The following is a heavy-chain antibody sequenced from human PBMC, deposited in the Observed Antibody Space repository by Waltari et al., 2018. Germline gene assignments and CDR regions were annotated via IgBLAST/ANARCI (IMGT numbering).Heavy chain of an antibody. CDR2: IIPILGIA. V-gene: IGHV1-69*08. D-gene: IGHD3-16*02. J-gene: IGHJ4*02. CDR1: GGTFSSYT. Sequence: QVQLVQSGAEVKKPGSSVKVSCKASGGTFSSYTISWVRQATGQGLEWMGRIIPILGIANYAQKFQGRVTITADKSTSTAYMELSSLRSEDTAVYYCARELSVRGVHPQFDYWGQGTLVTVSS. CDR3: ARELSVRGVHPQFDY.